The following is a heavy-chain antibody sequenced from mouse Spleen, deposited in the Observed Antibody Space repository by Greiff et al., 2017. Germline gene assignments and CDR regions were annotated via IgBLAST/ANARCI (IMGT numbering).Heavy chain of an antibody. CDR1: GYTFTDYY. V-gene: IGHV1-26*01. J-gene: IGHJ4*01. D-gene: IGHD1-1*01. CDR3: ARNYGSVYAMDY. CDR2: INPNNGGT. Sequence: VQLQQSGPELVKPGASVKISCKASGYTFTDYYMNWVKQSHGKSLEWIGDINPNNGGTSYNQKFKGKATLTVDKSSSTAYMELRSLTSEDSAVYYCARNYGSVYAMDYWGQGTSVTVSS.